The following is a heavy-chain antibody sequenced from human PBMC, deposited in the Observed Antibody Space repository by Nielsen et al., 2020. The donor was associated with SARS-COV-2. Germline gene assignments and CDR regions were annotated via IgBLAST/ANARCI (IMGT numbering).Heavy chain of an antibody. J-gene: IGHJ4*02. D-gene: IGHD3-16*01. CDR3: AKVGGWDY. CDR2: ISWNSGSI. Sequence: SLKISCAASGFTFDDYAMHWVRQAPGKGLEWVSGISWNSGSIGYADSVKGRFTISRDNAKNSLYLQMNSLRAEDTALYYCAKVGGWDYWGQGTLVTVSS. CDR1: GFTFDDYA. V-gene: IGHV3-9*01.